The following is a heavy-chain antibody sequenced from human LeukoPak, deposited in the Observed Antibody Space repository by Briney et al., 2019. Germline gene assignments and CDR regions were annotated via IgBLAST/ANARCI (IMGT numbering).Heavy chain of an antibody. V-gene: IGHV6-1*01. Sequence: SGPGLVKPSQTLSLTCAISGDSVSSNSAAWNWIRQSPSRGLEWLGRTYYRSKWYNDYAVSVKSRITINPDTSKNQFSLQLNSVTPEDTAVYYCARASSWSPNFYYYYYYGMDVWGQGTTVTVSS. CDR2: TYYRSKWYN. CDR3: ARASSWSPNFYYYYYYGMDV. D-gene: IGHD6-13*01. J-gene: IGHJ6*02. CDR1: GDSVSSNSAA.